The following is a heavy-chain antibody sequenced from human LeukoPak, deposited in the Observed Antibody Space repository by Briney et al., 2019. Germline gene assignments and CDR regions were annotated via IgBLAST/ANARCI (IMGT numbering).Heavy chain of an antibody. CDR2: INPSGGST. J-gene: IGHJ4*02. CDR3: ARGRVVVAATTLLDY. Sequence: ASVKVSCKASGYTFTSYYMHWVRQAPGQGLEWMGIINPSGGSTSYARKFQGRVTMTRDMSTSTVYMELSSLRSEDTAVYYCARGRVVVAATTLLDYWGRGTLVTVSS. D-gene: IGHD2-15*01. V-gene: IGHV1-46*01. CDR1: GYTFTSYY.